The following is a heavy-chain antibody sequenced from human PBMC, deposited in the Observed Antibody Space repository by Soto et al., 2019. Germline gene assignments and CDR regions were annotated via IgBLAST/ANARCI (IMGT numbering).Heavy chain of an antibody. CDR3: ARMTYSSGWNFQH. CDR2: IYSSGST. J-gene: IGHJ1*01. CDR1: GGSISSYY. D-gene: IGHD6-19*01. V-gene: IGHV4-59*01. Sequence: SETLSLTCTVSGGSISSYYWSWIRQPPGKGLEWIGYIYSSGSTNYNPSLKSRVTISVDTSRNQFSLRMSSVTAADTAVYYCARMTYSSGWNFQHWGQGSLVTVSS.